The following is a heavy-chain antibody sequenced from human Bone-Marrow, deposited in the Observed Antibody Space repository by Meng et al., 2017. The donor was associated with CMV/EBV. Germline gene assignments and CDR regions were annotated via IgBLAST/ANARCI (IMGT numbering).Heavy chain of an antibody. Sequence: VASGFTFSSYAMSWVRQAPGKGLEWVSTIIDSGGTTYYADSVKGRFTISRDTSKNTLYLQMNSLRAEDTAVYYCAKVYYYYDDPFDICGQGTMVTVSS. J-gene: IGHJ3*02. CDR2: IIDSGGTT. CDR1: GFTFSSYA. D-gene: IGHD3-22*01. CDR3: AKVYYYYDDPFDI. V-gene: IGHV3-23*01.